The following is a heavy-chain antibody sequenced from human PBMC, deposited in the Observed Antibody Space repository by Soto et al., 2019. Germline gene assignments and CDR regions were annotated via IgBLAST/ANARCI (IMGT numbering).Heavy chain of an antibody. Sequence: SVKVSCKASGFTFTSSAVQWVRQARGQRLEWIGWIVVGSGNTNYAQKFQERVTITRDMSTSTAYMELSSLRSEDTAVYYCAADPSYYYDSSGYPNWFDPWGQGTLVTSPQ. CDR1: GFTFTSSA. V-gene: IGHV1-58*01. CDR2: IVVGSGNT. J-gene: IGHJ5*02. D-gene: IGHD3-22*01. CDR3: AADPSYYYDSSGYPNWFDP.